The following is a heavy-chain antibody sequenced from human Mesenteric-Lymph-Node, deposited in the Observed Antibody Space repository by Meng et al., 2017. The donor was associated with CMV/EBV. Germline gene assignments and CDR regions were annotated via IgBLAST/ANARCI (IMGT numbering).Heavy chain of an antibody. D-gene: IGHD2-21*01. J-gene: IGHJ4*02. V-gene: IGHV3-7*01. CDR2: IKPDGSEK. CDR1: GFTFSNYW. Sequence: GESLKISCAASGFTFSNYWMSWVRQAPGTGLEWVASIKPDGSEKYYVDSVKGRFTISRDNAKNSLYLQMSSLTAEDTAVYYCVRDWGGAGWNLDYWGQGTLVTVSS. CDR3: VRDWGGAGWNLDY.